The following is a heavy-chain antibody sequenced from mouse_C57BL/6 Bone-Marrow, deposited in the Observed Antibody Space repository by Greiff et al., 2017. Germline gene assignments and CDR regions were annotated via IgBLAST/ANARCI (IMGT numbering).Heavy chain of an antibody. CDR1: GYTFTSYW. CDR2: IYPGSGST. J-gene: IGHJ3*01. Sequence: VQLQQSGAELVKPGASVKMSCKASGYTFTSYWITWVKQRPGQGLEWLGDIYPGSGSTNYNEQFKSKATLTVDTSSSTGYMWLSSLTAEDSAVYYCARVATVVATRGPWFAYWGQGTLVTVSA. CDR3: ARVATVVATRGPWFAY. D-gene: IGHD1-1*01. V-gene: IGHV1-55*01.